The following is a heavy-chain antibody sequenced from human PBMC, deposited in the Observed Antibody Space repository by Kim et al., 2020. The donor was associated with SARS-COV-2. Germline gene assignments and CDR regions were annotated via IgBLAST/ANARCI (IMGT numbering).Heavy chain of an antibody. Sequence: GGSLRLSCAASGFTFSSYAMSWVRQAPGKGLEWVSLISAGGSNTYYTGSVKGRFSISRDNSKNTLYLQMNSLRAEDTAIYYCATKKGDKWEILLFDYWGQGTLVTVSS. V-gene: IGHV3-23*01. D-gene: IGHD1-26*01. CDR1: GFTFSSYA. CDR2: ISAGGSNT. J-gene: IGHJ4*02. CDR3: ATKKGDKWEILLFDY.